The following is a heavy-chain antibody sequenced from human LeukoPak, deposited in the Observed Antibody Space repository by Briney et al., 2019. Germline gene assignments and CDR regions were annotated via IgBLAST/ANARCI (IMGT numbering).Heavy chain of an antibody. V-gene: IGHV1-2*02. CDR2: INPNSGGT. CDR3: ARAGFGIDY. J-gene: IGHJ4*02. CDR1: GYTFTSYG. D-gene: IGHD3-10*01. Sequence: ASVKVSCTASGYTFTSYGISWVRQAPGQGLEWMGWINPNSGGTNYAQKFQGRVTMTRDTSISTAYMELSRLRSDDTAVYYCARAGFGIDYWGQGTLVTVSS.